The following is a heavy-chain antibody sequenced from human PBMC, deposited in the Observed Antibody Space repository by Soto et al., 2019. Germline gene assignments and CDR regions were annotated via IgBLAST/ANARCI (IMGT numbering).Heavy chain of an antibody. V-gene: IGHV1-2*02. CDR2: INPDNGGT. CDR3: TRSTQYSASLEFDF. Sequence: ASVKVSCKASGYTFTDYFIHWVRQAPGQGLEWMGWINPDNGGTVYAQKFQGRITMARDTPVSTVYMELSGLRSGDTAVYYCTRSTQYSASLEFDFWGQGTLVTVST. J-gene: IGHJ4*02. D-gene: IGHD5-12*01. CDR1: GYTFTDYF.